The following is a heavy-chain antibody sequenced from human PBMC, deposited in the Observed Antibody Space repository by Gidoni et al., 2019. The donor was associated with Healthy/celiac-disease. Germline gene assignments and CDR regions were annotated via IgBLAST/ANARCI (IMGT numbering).Heavy chain of an antibody. CDR2: IYSGGST. J-gene: IGHJ4*02. Sequence: WVRQAPGKGLEWVSVIYSGGSTYYADSVKGRFTISRDNSKNTLYLQMNSLRAEDTAVYYCARALDGYNDYWGQGTLVTVSS. D-gene: IGHD5-12*01. V-gene: IGHV3-66*02. CDR3: ARALDGYNDY.